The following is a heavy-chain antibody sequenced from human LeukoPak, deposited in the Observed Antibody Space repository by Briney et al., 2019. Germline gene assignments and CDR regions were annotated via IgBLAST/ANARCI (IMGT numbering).Heavy chain of an antibody. J-gene: IGHJ6*03. Sequence: ASVKVSCKASGYTFTSYDINWVRQATGQGLEWMGWMNPNSGNTGYAQKFQGRVTMTRNTSISTAYMELSSLRSEDTAVYYCARAGSSGYVGNYYYYMDVWGKGTTVTVSS. CDR3: ARAGSSGYVGNYYYYMDV. D-gene: IGHD3-22*01. V-gene: IGHV1-8*01. CDR2: MNPNSGNT. CDR1: GYTFTSYD.